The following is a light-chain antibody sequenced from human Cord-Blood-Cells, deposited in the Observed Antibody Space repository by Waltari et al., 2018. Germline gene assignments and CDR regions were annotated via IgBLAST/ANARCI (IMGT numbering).Light chain of an antibody. J-gene: IGKJ4*01. CDR1: QGISSY. CDR2: AAS. Sequence: IQLTQSTSSLSASVGDRVTITFRASQGISSYLAWYQQKPGKAPKLLIYAASTLQSGVPSRFSGSGSGTDFTLTISSLQPEDFATYYCQQLNSYPPLTFGGGTKVEIK. V-gene: IGKV1-9*01. CDR3: QQLNSYPPLT.